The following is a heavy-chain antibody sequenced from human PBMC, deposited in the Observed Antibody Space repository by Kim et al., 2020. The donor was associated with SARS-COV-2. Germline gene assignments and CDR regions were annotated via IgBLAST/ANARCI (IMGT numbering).Heavy chain of an antibody. J-gene: IGHJ6*02. CDR3: ARDCVCGYGMDV. Sequence: YYADSVKGRLTIAGDHAKDSLYMQMNGLRDEDTAVYYCARDCVCGYGMDVWGQGTTVTVSS. D-gene: IGHD2-21*01. V-gene: IGHV3-48*02.